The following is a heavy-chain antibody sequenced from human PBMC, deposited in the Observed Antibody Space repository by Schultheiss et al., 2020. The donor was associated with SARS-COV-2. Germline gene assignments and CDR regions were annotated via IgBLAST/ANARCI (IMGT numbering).Heavy chain of an antibody. D-gene: IGHD1-26*01. J-gene: IGHJ5*02. CDR2: IYHSGTT. CDR1: GVSVSTYC. V-gene: IGHV4-59*02. CDR3: ARNVWGPKIDL. Sequence: SQTLSLTCTVSGVSVSTYCWNWIRRPPGKGLEWIGYIYHSGTTYYNPSLKSRVTISLDTSKNQFSLKLTSVTAADTAVYYCARNVWGPKIDLWGQGALVTVSS.